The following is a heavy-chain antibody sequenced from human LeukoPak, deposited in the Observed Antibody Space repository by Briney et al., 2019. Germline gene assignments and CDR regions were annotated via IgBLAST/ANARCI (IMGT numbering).Heavy chain of an antibody. D-gene: IGHD3-22*01. V-gene: IGHV5-51*01. J-gene: IGHJ3*01. CDR1: GYTFTDKW. Sequence: GESLKISCKTSGYTFTDKWIGWVRQMPGKGLEFMGIIYPGDFDIRYSPSFQGHVTISSDRSISTAYLQWSSLKASDTAMYYCVRQTTYFLDASRSYLGVFDVWGQGTMVTVSS. CDR3: VRQTTYFLDASRSYLGVFDV. CDR2: IYPGDFDI.